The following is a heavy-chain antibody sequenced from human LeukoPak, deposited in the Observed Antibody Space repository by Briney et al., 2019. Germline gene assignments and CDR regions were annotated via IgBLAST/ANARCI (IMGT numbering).Heavy chain of an antibody. J-gene: IGHJ3*02. CDR2: ISAYNGNT. D-gene: IGHD1-26*01. V-gene: IGHV1-18*01. CDR3: AAPRRWIVGATHDAFDI. Sequence: GASVKVPCKASGYTFTSYGVSWVRQAPGQGLEWMGWISAYNGNTNYAQKFQERVTITRDMSTSTAYMELSSLRSEDTAVYYCAAPRRWIVGATHDAFDIWGQGTMVTVSS. CDR1: GYTFTSYG.